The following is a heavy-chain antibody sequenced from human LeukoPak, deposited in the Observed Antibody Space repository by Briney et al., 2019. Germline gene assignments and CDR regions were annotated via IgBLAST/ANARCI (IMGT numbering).Heavy chain of an antibody. D-gene: IGHD3-9*01. Sequence: SETLSLTCSVSGGSITSGRYYWTWIRQYPEKGLEWIGYSYYSGSTHFKSSLKSRATISLDKSKNQFSLNLTSATAADTAVYYCARATYDLLTGYYLESWGQGTLVTVSS. V-gene: IGHV4-31*03. J-gene: IGHJ4*02. CDR2: SYYSGST. CDR3: ARATYDLLTGYYLES. CDR1: GGSITSGRYY.